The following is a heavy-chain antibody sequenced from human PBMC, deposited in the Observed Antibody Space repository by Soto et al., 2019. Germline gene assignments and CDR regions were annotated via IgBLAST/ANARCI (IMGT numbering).Heavy chain of an antibody. CDR3: ARDGTAAAGTGVVDYYYYMDV. J-gene: IGHJ6*03. CDR2: IWYDGSNK. CDR1: GFTFSSYG. D-gene: IGHD6-13*01. V-gene: IGHV3-33*01. Sequence: HPGGSLRLSCAASGFTFSSYGMHWVRQAPGKGLEWVAVIWYDGSNKYYADSVKGRFTISRDNSKNTLYLQMNSLRAEDTAVYYCARDGTAAAGTGVVDYYYYMDVWGKGTTVTVSS.